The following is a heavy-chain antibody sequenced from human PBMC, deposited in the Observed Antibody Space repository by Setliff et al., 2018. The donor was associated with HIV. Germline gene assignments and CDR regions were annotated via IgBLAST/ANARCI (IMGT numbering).Heavy chain of an antibody. CDR2: VNPNSGDA. Sequence: ASVKVSCKASGYTFTGHYLHWVRQAPGQGLEWLGWVNPNSGDAIYAQNFQGRVTMTTDTSTSTAYMELRSLRSDDTAVYYCARAGAEVTSHFDWWGQGTLVTVSS. CDR3: ARAGAEVTSHFDW. D-gene: IGHD2-21*02. V-gene: IGHV1-2*02. CDR1: GYTFTGHY. J-gene: IGHJ4*02.